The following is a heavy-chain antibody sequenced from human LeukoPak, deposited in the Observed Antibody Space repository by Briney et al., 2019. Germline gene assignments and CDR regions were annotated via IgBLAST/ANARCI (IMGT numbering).Heavy chain of an antibody. CDR1: GFTFSSYA. J-gene: IGHJ3*02. Sequence: GGSLRLSCAASGFTFSSYAMSWVRQAPGKGLEWVSAISGSGGSPYYADSVKGRFTISRDNSKNTLYLQVNSLRAEDTAVYYCAKGERGSYGSPGAFDIWGQGTMVTVSS. D-gene: IGHD5-18*01. CDR2: ISGSGGSP. CDR3: AKGERGSYGSPGAFDI. V-gene: IGHV3-23*01.